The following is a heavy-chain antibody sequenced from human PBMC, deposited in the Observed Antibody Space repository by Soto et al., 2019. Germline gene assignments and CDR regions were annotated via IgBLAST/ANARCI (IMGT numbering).Heavy chain of an antibody. CDR3: ARCPVRYYYYYMDV. Sequence: SGGSLRLSCAASGFTFDDYGMSWVRQAPGKGLEWVSGINWNGGGTGYADSVKGRFTISRDNAKNSLYLQMNSLRAEDTALYHCARCPVRYYYYYMDVWGKGTTVTVSS. CDR2: INWNGGGT. V-gene: IGHV3-20*01. J-gene: IGHJ6*03. CDR1: GFTFDDYG. D-gene: IGHD4-17*01.